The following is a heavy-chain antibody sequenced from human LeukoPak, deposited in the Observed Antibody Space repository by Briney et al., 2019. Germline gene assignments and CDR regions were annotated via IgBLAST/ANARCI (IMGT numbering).Heavy chain of an antibody. CDR3: AKDGPRYCSSC. Sequence: GGPLRLSCAASGFTFSSYAMSWVRQAPGKGLEWVSAISGSGGSTYYADSVKGRLTISRDNSKNTLYLQMNSLRAEDTAVYYCAKDGPRYCSSCWGQGTLVTVSS. V-gene: IGHV3-23*01. J-gene: IGHJ4*02. D-gene: IGHD2-2*01. CDR1: GFTFSSYA. CDR2: ISGSGGST.